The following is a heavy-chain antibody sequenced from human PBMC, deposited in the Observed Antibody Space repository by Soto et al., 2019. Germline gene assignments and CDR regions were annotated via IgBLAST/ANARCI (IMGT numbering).Heavy chain of an antibody. D-gene: IGHD6-13*01. CDR1: GFTFISYS. Sequence: PGGSLILSCAASGFTFISYSMNWVRQAPGKGLEWVSSISSSSSYIYYADSVKGRFTISRDNAKNSLYLQMNSLRAEDTAVYYCAREEVIAAAGTGYIYWGQGTLVTVSS. CDR3: AREEVIAAAGTGYIY. CDR2: ISSSSSYI. V-gene: IGHV3-21*01. J-gene: IGHJ4*02.